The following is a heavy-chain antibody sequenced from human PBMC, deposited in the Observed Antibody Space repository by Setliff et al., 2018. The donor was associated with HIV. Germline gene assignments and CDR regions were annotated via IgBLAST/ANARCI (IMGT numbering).Heavy chain of an antibody. CDR1: GGSFSSYA. CDR3: AWNHPDHTTSHPEAFAL. Sequence: SVKVSCKASGGSFSSYAINWVRQAPGQGLEWMGRIIPMFGTENYAQKFQGRVTLTADKFTTTAYMELSRLTSDDTAMYYCAWNHPDHTTSHPEAFALWGQGTMVTVSS. J-gene: IGHJ3*01. V-gene: IGHV1-69*06. D-gene: IGHD1-1*01. CDR2: IIPMFGTE.